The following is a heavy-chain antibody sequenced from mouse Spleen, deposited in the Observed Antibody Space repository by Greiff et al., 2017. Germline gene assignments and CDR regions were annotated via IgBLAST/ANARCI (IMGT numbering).Heavy chain of an antibody. Sequence: QVQLQQPGAELVMPGASVKISCKASGYSFTSYWMHWVKQRPGQGLEWIGMIDPSDSETRLNQKFKDKATLTVDKSSSTAYMQLSSPTSEDSAVYYCARRGNYGAMDYWGQGTSVTVSS. CDR2: IDPSDSET. J-gene: IGHJ4*01. CDR3: ARRGNYGAMDY. D-gene: IGHD2-1*01. CDR1: GYSFTSYW. V-gene: IGHV1-69*01.